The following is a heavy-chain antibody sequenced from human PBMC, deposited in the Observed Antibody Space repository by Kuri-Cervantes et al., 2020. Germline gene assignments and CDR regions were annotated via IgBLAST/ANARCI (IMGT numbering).Heavy chain of an antibody. CDR1: GFTFSSYG. CDR2: IYSGDNT. D-gene: IGHD6-6*01. J-gene: IGHJ4*02. V-gene: IGHV3-53*01. Sequence: GGSLRLSCAASGFTFSSYGMSWVRQAPGKGLESVSIIYSGDNTYYADSVKGRFTISRDNSQNTLYLQMNSLRVEDTAIYYCASLMSSSYFDYWGQGILVTVSS. CDR3: ASLMSSSYFDY.